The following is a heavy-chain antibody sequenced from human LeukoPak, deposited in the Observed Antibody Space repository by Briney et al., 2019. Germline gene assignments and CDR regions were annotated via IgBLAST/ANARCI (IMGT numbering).Heavy chain of an antibody. CDR1: GYTFTSYY. CDR2: INTNSSGT. J-gene: IGHJ4*02. V-gene: IGHV1-2*02. CDR3: ARGEGYFDF. Sequence: ASVKLSCTASGYTFTSYYMHWVRQAPGQGLEWMGWINTNSSGTNYAHKFQGRVTITRDTSISTAYMELSRLRSDDTAVYYCARGEGYFDFWGQGTLVTVSS.